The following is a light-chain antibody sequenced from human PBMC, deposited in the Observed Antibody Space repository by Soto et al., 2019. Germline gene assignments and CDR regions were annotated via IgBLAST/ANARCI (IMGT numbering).Light chain of an antibody. CDR2: WAS. CDR1: QGVLYNSENKNY. Sequence: QGVLYNSENKNYLAWYQQKPGQPPKLLIYWASTRESGVPDRFSGSGSGTDFTLTISSLQADDAAVFKEKEYYRTHVVGGGTKLEIK. CDR3: KEYYRTHV. V-gene: IGKV4-1*01. J-gene: IGKJ4*01.